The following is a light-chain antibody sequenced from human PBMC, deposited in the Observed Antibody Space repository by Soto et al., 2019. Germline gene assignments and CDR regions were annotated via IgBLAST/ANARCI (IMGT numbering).Light chain of an antibody. J-gene: IGKJ4*01. V-gene: IGKV3-20*01. CDR2: GAS. CDR3: QQYGSSPLT. Sequence: EIVLTQSPDTLSLSAGEGATLSCRANETIYSNYLVWYQQKPGQAPRLLVFGASRKATGIPDRFTGSGSGTDFTLAISRLEPDDFAVYLCQQYGSSPLTFGGGTRVEVK. CDR1: ETIYSNY.